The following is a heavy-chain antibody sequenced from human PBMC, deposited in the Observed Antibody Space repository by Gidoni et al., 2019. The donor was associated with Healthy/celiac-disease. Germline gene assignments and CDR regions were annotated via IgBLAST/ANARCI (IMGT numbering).Heavy chain of an antibody. V-gene: IGHV4-34*01. D-gene: IGHD2-15*01. J-gene: IGHJ4*02. CDR2: INHSGST. CDR1: GGSFSGYY. CDR3: ARGRNRGGGSCYIDY. Sequence: QVQLQQWGAGLSKPSETLSLTCAVYGGSFSGYYWSWIRQPPGKGLEWIGEINHSGSTNYNPSLKSRVAISVDTSKNQFSLKLSSVTAADTAVYYCARGRNRGGGSCYIDYWGQGTLVTVSS.